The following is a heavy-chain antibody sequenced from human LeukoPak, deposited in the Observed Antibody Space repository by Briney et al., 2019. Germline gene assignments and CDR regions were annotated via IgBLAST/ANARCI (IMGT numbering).Heavy chain of an antibody. D-gene: IGHD3-10*01. V-gene: IGHV3-23*01. J-gene: IGHJ4*02. CDR1: GFTFSSYA. Sequence: GGSLRLSCAASGFTFSSYAMSWVRQAPGKGLEWVSAISGSGGSTYYADSVKGRFTISRDNSKNTLYLQMNSLRAEDTAVYYWAIRPYGSGSYYPYWGQGTLVTVSS. CDR2: ISGSGGST. CDR3: AIRPYGSGSYYPY.